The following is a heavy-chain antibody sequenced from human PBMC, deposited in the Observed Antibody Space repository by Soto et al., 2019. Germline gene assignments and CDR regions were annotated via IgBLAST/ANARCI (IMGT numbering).Heavy chain of an antibody. CDR3: VRDRPHNWFDP. D-gene: IGHD6-6*01. J-gene: IGHJ5*02. CDR2: IETDGSRT. Sequence: EVQPVESGGGLVQPGGSLRLSCAASGFTFSTYWMHWVRQAPGKGPVWVSRIETDGSRTTYADSVKGRFTISRDNAKNMMYLQMNSLRVEDTAVYYCVRDRPHNWFDPWRQGTLVTVSS. CDR1: GFTFSTYW. V-gene: IGHV3-74*01.